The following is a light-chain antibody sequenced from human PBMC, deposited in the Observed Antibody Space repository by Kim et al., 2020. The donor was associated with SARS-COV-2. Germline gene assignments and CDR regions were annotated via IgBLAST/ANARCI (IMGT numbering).Light chain of an antibody. CDR1: SGSVSTGYY. Sequence: GGTVTLPCGLGSGSVSTGYYPSWNQQTPGQAPRTLFYSTNTRSSGVPDRFSGSILGNKAALTITGARADDESDYYCVLYMGSGIWVFGGGTQLTVL. CDR2: STN. J-gene: IGLJ3*02. V-gene: IGLV8-61*01. CDR3: VLYMGSGIWV.